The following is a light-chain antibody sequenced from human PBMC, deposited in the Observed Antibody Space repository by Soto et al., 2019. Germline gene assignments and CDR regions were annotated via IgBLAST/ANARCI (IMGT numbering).Light chain of an antibody. Sequence: DIQMTQSPSSLSASVGDRVTITCRASQNIRSYLNWYQQKPGKAPQLLIYATSSLQTGVPSRFSASGSGTDFSLVMSYLQPEDSATYYCQQGYSSRWTSGRGTKVEI. V-gene: IGKV1-39*01. CDR2: ATS. CDR3: QQGYSSRWT. CDR1: QNIRSY. J-gene: IGKJ1*01.